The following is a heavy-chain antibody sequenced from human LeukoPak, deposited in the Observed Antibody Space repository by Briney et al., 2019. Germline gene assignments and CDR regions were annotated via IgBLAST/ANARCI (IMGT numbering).Heavy chain of an antibody. Sequence: ASVKVSCKVSGYTLTELSMHWVRQAPGKGLEWMGGFDPEDGETIYAQKFQGRVTMTRNTSISTAYMELSSLRSEDTAVYYCARASYYGSGSPDYWGQGTLVTVSS. D-gene: IGHD3-10*01. V-gene: IGHV1-24*01. CDR3: ARASYYGSGSPDY. J-gene: IGHJ4*02. CDR1: GYTLTELS. CDR2: FDPEDGET.